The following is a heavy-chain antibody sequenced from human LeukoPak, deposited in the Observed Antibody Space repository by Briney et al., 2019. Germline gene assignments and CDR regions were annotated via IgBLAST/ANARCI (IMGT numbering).Heavy chain of an antibody. D-gene: IGHD7-27*01. Sequence: SVKVSCKASGGIFSSYVMSWVRQAPGQGLEWMGGIMPIFGTPNYAQKFQGRVTTTTDTSANTAYMELGSLRSDETPVYYCARGLLTARARDAFDIWGQGTMVTVSS. CDR1: GGIFSSYV. J-gene: IGHJ3*02. CDR3: ARGLLTARARDAFDI. CDR2: IMPIFGTP. V-gene: IGHV1-69*05.